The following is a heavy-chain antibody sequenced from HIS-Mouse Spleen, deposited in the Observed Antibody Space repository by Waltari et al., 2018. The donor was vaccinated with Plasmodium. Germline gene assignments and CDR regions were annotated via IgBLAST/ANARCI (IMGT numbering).Heavy chain of an antibody. Sequence: QVQIQQWGAGLLKPSETLSLTCAVYGGSFSGYSWRWLRQPPGKGLEWIGEINHSGSTNYNPSLKSRVTISVDTSKNQFSLKLSSVTAADTAVYYCARVTSSGVYWYFDLWGRGTLVTVSS. V-gene: IGHV4-34*01. CDR2: INHSGST. D-gene: IGHD3-3*01. J-gene: IGHJ2*01. CDR1: GGSFSGYS. CDR3: ARVTSSGVYWYFDL.